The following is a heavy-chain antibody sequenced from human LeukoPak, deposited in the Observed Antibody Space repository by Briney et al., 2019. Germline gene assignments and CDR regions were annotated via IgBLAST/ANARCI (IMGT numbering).Heavy chain of an antibody. CDR1: GGSISSYY. CDR3: ARGIGSSWFTDYYYYYMDV. CDR2: IYYSGST. J-gene: IGHJ6*03. Sequence: SETLSLTCTVSGGSISSYYWNWIRQPPGKGLEWIGYIYYSGSTNYNPSLKSRVTISVDTSKNQFSLKLSSVTAADTAVYYCARGIGSSWFTDYYYYYMDVWGKGTTVTISS. V-gene: IGHV4-59*01. D-gene: IGHD6-13*01.